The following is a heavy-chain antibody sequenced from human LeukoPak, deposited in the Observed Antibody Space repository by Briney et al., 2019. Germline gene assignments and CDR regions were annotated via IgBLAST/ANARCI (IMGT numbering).Heavy chain of an antibody. V-gene: IGHV4-59*01. Sequence: SETLSLTCTVSVGSISSYYWSWIRQPPGKGLEWIGYIYYSGSTNYNPSLKSRVTISVDTSKNQFSLKLSSVTAADTAVYYCARGSGFDAFDIWGQGTMVTVSS. CDR2: IYYSGST. CDR3: ARGSGFDAFDI. D-gene: IGHD3-10*01. J-gene: IGHJ3*02. CDR1: VGSISSYY.